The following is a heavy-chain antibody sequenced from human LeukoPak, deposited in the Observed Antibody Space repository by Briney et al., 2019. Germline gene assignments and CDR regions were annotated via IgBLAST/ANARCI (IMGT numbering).Heavy chain of an antibody. CDR1: GFTFSSYA. CDR2: ISYDGSNK. D-gene: IGHD3-9*01. Sequence: GGSLRLSCAASGFTFSSYAMHWVRPAPGKGLEWVAVISYDGSNKYYADSVKGRFTISRDNSQNTLYLQMNSLRVEDTAVYYCARDPLRYLRVGHYDYWGQGTLVAVSS. J-gene: IGHJ4*02. CDR3: ARDPLRYLRVGHYDY. V-gene: IGHV3-30*04.